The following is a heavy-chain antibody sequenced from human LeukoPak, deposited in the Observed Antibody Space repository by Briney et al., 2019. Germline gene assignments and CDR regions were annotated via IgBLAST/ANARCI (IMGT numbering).Heavy chain of an antibody. V-gene: IGHV3-21*04. Sequence: GGSLRLSCAASGFTFSSYSMNWVRQAPGKGLEWVSSISSSSSYIYYADSVRGRFTISRDNAKNSLYLQMNSLRAEDTAVYYCARGHYYDSSGYPPHFDYWGQGTLVTVSS. CDR3: ARGHYYDSSGYPPHFDY. CDR1: GFTFSSYS. J-gene: IGHJ4*02. D-gene: IGHD3-22*01. CDR2: ISSSSSYI.